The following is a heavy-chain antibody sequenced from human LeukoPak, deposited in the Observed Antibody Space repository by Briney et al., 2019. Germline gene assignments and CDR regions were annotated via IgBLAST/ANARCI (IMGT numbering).Heavy chain of an antibody. CDR2: IHPDGSIT. Sequence: GGSLRLSCVGSGFTISNYWMHWVRQAPGTGLVWVSRIHPDGSITTYADSVKGRFTISRDNAENTLYLQMNSLRAEDTATYYCAKDYCRDGNCPFAFLDSWGQGTLVTVSS. D-gene: IGHD2-15*01. V-gene: IGHV3-74*03. CDR1: GFTISNYW. J-gene: IGHJ4*02. CDR3: AKDYCRDGNCPFAFLDS.